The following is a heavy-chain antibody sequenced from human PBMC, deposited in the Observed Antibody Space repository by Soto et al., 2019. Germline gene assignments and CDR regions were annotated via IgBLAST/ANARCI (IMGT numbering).Heavy chain of an antibody. Sequence: GGSLRLSCAASGFTFSSYSMNWVRQAPGKGLEWVSSIGSSSSYIYYADSVKGRFTISRDNSKNTLYLQMNSLRAEDTAVYYCARVNSGSYYGYFDYWGQGTLVTVSS. CDR1: GFTFSSYS. V-gene: IGHV3-21*01. D-gene: IGHD1-26*01. CDR2: IGSSSSYI. J-gene: IGHJ4*02. CDR3: ARVNSGSYYGYFDY.